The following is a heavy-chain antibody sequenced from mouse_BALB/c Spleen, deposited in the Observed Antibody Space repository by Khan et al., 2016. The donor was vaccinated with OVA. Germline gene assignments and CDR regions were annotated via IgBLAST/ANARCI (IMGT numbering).Heavy chain of an antibody. V-gene: IGHV9-3-1*01. CDR3: VRFHGGY. CDR2: MNTYTGEP. J-gene: IGHJ2*01. CDR1: GYTFKDYV. Sequence: QIQLVQSGPELKKPGETVKISCKAFGYTFKDYVMNWVKQSPGEGLKWMGWMNTYTGEPTYADDFEGRFAFSLETSANTAYLQISSLKDEDTATXVGVRFHGGYWGQGTALTVSS.